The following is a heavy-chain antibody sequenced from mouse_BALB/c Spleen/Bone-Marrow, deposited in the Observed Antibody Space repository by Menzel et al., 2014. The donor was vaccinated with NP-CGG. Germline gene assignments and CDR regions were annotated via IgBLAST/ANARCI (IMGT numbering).Heavy chain of an antibody. D-gene: IGHD1-1*02. J-gene: IGHJ4*01. CDR3: AREGGHYDAMDY. Sequence: VQLQQSGPELVNPGASIKISCKASGYTFTDYNIHWVKQSHGKSLEWIGYIYPYNGATGYNQKFNIKATLTVDKSSGTAYMELRSLTSEDSTVYYCAREGGHYDAMDYWDQGTSVTVSS. CDR1: GYTFTDYN. CDR2: IYPYNGAT. V-gene: IGHV1S29*02.